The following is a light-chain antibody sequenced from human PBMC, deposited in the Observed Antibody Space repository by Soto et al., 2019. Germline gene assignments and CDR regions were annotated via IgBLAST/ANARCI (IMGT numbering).Light chain of an antibody. V-gene: IGLV2-14*01. J-gene: IGLJ2*01. Sequence: QSALTQPASVSGSPGQSITISCTGTSSDVGGYNYVSWYQQLPGKAPKLMIYEVSDRPSGISNRFSASKSDNTASLTISGLQAEDEADYYCNSFTSSATLLFGGGTKLTVL. CDR1: SSDVGGYNY. CDR3: NSFTSSATLL. CDR2: EVS.